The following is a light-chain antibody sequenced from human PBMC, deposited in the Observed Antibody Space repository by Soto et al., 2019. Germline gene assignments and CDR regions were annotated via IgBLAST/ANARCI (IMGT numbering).Light chain of an antibody. V-gene: IGKV1-5*01. CDR3: QQLFT. CDR1: QSISSW. CDR2: DAS. J-gene: IGKJ3*01. Sequence: DIQMTQSPSTLSASVGDRVTITCRASQSISSWLAWYQQKPGKAPKLLIYDASSLESGVPSRFSGSGSGTEFTLTISSLHPDDFATYYCQQLFTFGPGTKVDIK.